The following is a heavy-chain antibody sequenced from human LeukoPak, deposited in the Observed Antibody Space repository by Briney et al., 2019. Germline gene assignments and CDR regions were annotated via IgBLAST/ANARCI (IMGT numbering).Heavy chain of an antibody. CDR3: ARGGYDFWSGYFIDY. V-gene: IGHV3-9*01. Sequence: SGRSLRLSCAASGFTFDDYAMHWVRQAPGKGLEWVSGISWNSGSIGYADSVKGRFTISSDNAKNSLYLQMNSLRAEDTAVYYCARGGYDFWSGYFIDYWGQGTLVTVSS. D-gene: IGHD3-3*01. CDR2: ISWNSGSI. J-gene: IGHJ4*02. CDR1: GFTFDDYA.